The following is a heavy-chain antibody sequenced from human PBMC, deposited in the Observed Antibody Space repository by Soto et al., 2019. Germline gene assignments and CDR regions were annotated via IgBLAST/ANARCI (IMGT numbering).Heavy chain of an antibody. CDR1: GGSISSYY. CDR3: ARSETKYNWFDP. Sequence: PPETLSLTCTVSGGSISSYYWSWIRQPPGKGLEWIGYIYYSGSTNYNPSLKSRVTISVDTSKNQFSLKLSSVTAADTAVYYCARSETKYNWFDPWGQGTLVTVSS. V-gene: IGHV4-59*01. J-gene: IGHJ5*02. CDR2: IYYSGST.